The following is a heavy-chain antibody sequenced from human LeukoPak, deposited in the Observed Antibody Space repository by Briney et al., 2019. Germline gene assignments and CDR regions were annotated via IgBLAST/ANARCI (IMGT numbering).Heavy chain of an antibody. V-gene: IGHV3-53*01. CDR3: ARDGTYFDI. CDR1: GFTFSIND. Sequence: GGSLRLSCAASGFTFSINDMSWVRQAPGKGLEWVSVIYSGGRTYYADSVKGRFTISRDNSKNTLYLQMNSLRADDTAVYYCARDGTYFDIWGQGTMVTVSS. CDR2: IYSGGRT. D-gene: IGHD1-7*01. J-gene: IGHJ3*02.